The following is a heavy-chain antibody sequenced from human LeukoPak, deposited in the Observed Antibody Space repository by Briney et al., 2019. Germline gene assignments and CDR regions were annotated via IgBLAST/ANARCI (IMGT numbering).Heavy chain of an antibody. D-gene: IGHD5-24*01. V-gene: IGHV3-9*03. CDR3: ASNEMAT. Sequence: GRSLGLSCAASGFTFDDYAMHWVRQAPGKGLEWVSGISWNSGSIGYADPVKGRFTISRDNAKNSLYLQMNSLRAEDMALYYCASNEMATWGQGTLVTVSS. J-gene: IGHJ4*02. CDR1: GFTFDDYA. CDR2: ISWNSGSI.